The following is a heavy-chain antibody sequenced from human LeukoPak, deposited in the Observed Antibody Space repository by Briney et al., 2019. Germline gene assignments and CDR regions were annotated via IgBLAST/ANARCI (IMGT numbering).Heavy chain of an antibody. J-gene: IGHJ4*02. CDR1: GSSISSYY. CDR2: IYHTGST. D-gene: IGHD3-22*01. CDR3: ARQYYYESSGFWY. V-gene: IGHV4-59*01. Sequence: SETPSLTCTVSGSSISSYYWSWIRQPPGKGLEWIGYIYHTGSTKYNPSLKSRVTISVDTSKNQFSLKLSSVTAADTAVYYCARQYYYESSGFWYWGQGTLVTVSS.